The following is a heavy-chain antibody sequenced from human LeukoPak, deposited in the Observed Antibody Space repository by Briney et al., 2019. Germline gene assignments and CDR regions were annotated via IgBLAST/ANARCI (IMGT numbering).Heavy chain of an antibody. V-gene: IGHV3-21*01. CDR1: GFTFSSYS. Sequence: AGSLRLSCAASGFTFSSYSLNWVRQAPGKGLQWVSSISSSSGYIYYADSVKGRFTISRDNAKNSLYLQMNSLRAEDTAVYYCTRDRAYGSYNYGMDVWGQGTTVTVSS. CDR2: ISSSSGYI. CDR3: TRDRAYGSYNYGMDV. D-gene: IGHD3-10*01. J-gene: IGHJ6*02.